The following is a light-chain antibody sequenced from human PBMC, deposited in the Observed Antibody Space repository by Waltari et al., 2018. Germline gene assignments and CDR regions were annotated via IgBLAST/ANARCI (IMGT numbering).Light chain of an antibody. Sequence: QSVLTQPPSVSVAPGQSVTISCTGSGSTIGAGYDPHWYQQLPGTAPRLLIYGVNTRPLGVPDRFFGSQSGTSASLAITGLQAEDEGDYYCQSYDTSLSVVFGGGTKLTVL. CDR1: GSTIGAGYD. CDR2: GVN. CDR3: QSYDTSLSVV. V-gene: IGLV1-40*01. J-gene: IGLJ2*01.